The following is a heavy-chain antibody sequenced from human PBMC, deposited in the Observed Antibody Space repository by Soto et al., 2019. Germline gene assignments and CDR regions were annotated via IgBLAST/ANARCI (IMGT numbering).Heavy chain of an antibody. CDR1: GGTFSSYR. J-gene: IGHJ4*02. V-gene: IGHV1-69*13. Sequence: ASVKISCKASGGTFSSYRINWVRQAPGQGLEWVGGIVPIYRTADYAQKLQGRVTITADESARTSYMELRSLKSQDTAVYYCVRDSGAKLSSSWGKGTLVTVS. CDR3: VRDSGAKLSSS. D-gene: IGHD6-13*01. CDR2: IVPIYRTA.